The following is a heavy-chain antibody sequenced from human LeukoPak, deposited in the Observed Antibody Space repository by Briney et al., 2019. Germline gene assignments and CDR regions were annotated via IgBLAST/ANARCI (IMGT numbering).Heavy chain of an antibody. Sequence: GGSLRLSCAASGFIFSNYALSWVRQAPGKGLEWVSDISGSGGNTYYAKSVRGRFTISRDNSKNTLYLQMNSLRAGDTAIYYCVKRIQSALAAGYWGQGALVTVSS. D-gene: IGHD5-18*01. V-gene: IGHV3-23*01. CDR1: GFIFSNYA. J-gene: IGHJ4*02. CDR3: VKRIQSALAAGY. CDR2: ISGSGGNT.